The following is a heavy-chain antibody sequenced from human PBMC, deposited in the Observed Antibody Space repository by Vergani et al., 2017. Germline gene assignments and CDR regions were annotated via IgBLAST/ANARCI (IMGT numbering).Heavy chain of an antibody. J-gene: IGHJ1*01. CDR2: ISSGGGDI. CDR1: GITFDTYT. CDR3: ATKSCSTPGCQIGYFRE. D-gene: IGHD2-2*01. Sequence: EVQLLESGGGLVQPGGSRRLSCAGAGITFDTYTMAYVRQAPGKGLEWVATISSGGGDIFYADSVKGRFTISRDNSKNTLFLQMNSLKDEDTAVYYCATKSCSTPGCQIGYFREWGQGTLVTVSS. V-gene: IGHV3-21*02.